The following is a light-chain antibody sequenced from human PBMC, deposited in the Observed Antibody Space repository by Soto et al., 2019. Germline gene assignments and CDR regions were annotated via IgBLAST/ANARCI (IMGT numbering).Light chain of an antibody. CDR3: PQYNMWPFT. CDR1: QSVSSN. J-gene: IGKJ4*01. V-gene: IGKV3D-15*01. Sequence: EIVMTQSPDTLSVSPGERATLSCRASQSVSSNLAWYQHKPGQAPSLLIYEASTRATGIPARFSGSGSGAEFILTMCSLQSEDFAVSYCPQYNMWPFTFGGGTKVETK. CDR2: EAS.